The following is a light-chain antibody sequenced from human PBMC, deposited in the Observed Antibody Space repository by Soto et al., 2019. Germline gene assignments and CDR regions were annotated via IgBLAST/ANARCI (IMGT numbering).Light chain of an antibody. V-gene: IGKV3-20*01. CDR3: QQYGTSPYT. CDR1: QSVTSNY. CDR2: AAS. J-gene: IGKJ2*01. Sequence: ELVLTQSPGTLSLSPGDRATLSCRASQSVTSNYIAWYQQKPGQAPSLLLYAASSRATGIPDRFSGSGSGTDFTLTISSLEPEDFAVYYCQQYGTSPYTFGQGTKLEIK.